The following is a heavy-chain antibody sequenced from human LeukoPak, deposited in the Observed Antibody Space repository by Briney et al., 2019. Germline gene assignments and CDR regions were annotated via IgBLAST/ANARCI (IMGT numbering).Heavy chain of an antibody. J-gene: IGHJ4*02. D-gene: IGHD6-13*01. CDR3: ATLIAADGSGPFDY. CDR2: IYHSGST. V-gene: IGHV4-38-2*01. Sequence: SETLSLTCAVSGYSISSGYYWGWIRQPPGKGLEWIGSIYHSGSTYYNPSLKSRVTISVDTSKKQFSLKLSSVTAADTAVYYCATLIAADGSGPFDYWGQGTLVTVSS. CDR1: GYSISSGYY.